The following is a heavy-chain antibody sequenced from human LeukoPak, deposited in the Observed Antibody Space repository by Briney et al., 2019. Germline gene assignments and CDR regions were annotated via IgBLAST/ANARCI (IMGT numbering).Heavy chain of an antibody. D-gene: IGHD1-14*01. V-gene: IGHV3-7*01. CDR1: GFTFSTYW. Sequence: GGSLLLSCAASGFTFSTYWMSWVRQAPGKGEEWVANIKEDGREKYYVDSLKGRFTISRDNVKNSLYLQINSLRAEDTAAYYCGRDSFETDIDYWGQGTLVTVSS. CDR3: GRDSFETDIDY. CDR2: IKEDGREK. J-gene: IGHJ4*02.